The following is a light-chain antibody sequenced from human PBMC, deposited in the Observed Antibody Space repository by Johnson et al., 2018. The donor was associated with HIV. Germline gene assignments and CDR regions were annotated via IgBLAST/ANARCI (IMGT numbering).Light chain of an antibody. J-gene: IGLJ1*01. CDR3: GAWDSTLSGGLYV. CDR1: SSNIGSNY. CDR2: DNY. V-gene: IGLV1-51*01. Sequence: VLTQPPSVSAAPGQKVTISCSGSSSNIGSNYVSWYQHLQGTAPKLLIYDNYKRPSGIPDRFSASKSGTSATLGITGLQTVDEADYYCGAWDSTLSGGLYVFGSGTRVTVL.